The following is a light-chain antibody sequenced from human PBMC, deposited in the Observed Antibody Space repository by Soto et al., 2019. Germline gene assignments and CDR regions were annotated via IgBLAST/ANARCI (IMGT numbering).Light chain of an antibody. J-gene: IGLJ3*02. Sequence: QSVLTQPPSVSGAPGQRVTISCTGSSPNIGAGYDVHWYQQLPGTAPKLLIYGNSNRPSGVPDRFSGSKSGTSASLAITGLQAYDEADYYCQSYDSSLSVWVFGGGTKLTVL. CDR3: QSYDSSLSVWV. CDR2: GNS. CDR1: SPNIGAGYD. V-gene: IGLV1-40*01.